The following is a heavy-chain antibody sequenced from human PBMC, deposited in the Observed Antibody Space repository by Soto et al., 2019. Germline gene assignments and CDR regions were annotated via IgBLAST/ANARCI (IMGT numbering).Heavy chain of an antibody. V-gene: IGHV2-5*02. D-gene: IGHD4-4*01. J-gene: IGHJ6*02. CDR1: GFSLSTSGVG. Sequence: QITLKESGPTLVKPTQTLTLTCTFSGFSLSTSGVGVGWIRQPPGKALEWLALIYWDDDKRYSPSLKSRLTIAKDTSKNQVVLTMPNMDPVDTATYYCAHSIAVTSVRYYYGMDVWGQGTTVTVSS. CDR3: AHSIAVTSVRYYYGMDV. CDR2: IYWDDDK.